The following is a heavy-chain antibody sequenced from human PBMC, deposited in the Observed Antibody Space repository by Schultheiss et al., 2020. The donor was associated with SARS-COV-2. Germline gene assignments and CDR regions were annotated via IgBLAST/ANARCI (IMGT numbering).Heavy chain of an antibody. J-gene: IGHJ5*02. CDR3: ARDLGGLGFDP. Sequence: SQTLSLTCTVSGGSVNSGSHNWSWIRQSPGKGLEWIGYIYHSGSTNYNPSLKSRVTISVDTSKNQFSLKLSSVTAADTAVYYCARDLGGLGFDPWGQGTLVTVSS. D-gene: IGHD3-10*01. CDR2: IYHSGST. CDR1: GGSVNSGSHN. V-gene: IGHV4-61*01.